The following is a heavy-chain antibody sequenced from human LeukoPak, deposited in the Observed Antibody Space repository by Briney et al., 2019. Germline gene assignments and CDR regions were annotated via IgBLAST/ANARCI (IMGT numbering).Heavy chain of an antibody. V-gene: IGHV4-4*07. CDR3: ARALYSSGWYHRSDYFDY. CDR1: GGSISSYY. D-gene: IGHD6-19*01. J-gene: IGHJ4*02. CDR2: IYTSGST. Sequence: SETLSLTCTVSGGSISSYYWSWIRQPAGKGLEWIGRIYTSGSTNYNPSLKSRVTISVDTSNNQFSLKLSSVTAADTAVYYCARALYSSGWYHRSDYFDYWGQGTLVTVSS.